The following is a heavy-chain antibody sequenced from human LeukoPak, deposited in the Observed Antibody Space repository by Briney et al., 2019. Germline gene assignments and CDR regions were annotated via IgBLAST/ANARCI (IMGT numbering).Heavy chain of an antibody. J-gene: IGHJ3*02. CDR3: ARDHNGGQLGGAFDI. CDR2: ISGRGANT. Sequence: GGSLRLSCATSGFTFSSYAMSWVRQAPGKGLEWVSSISGRGANTHYADSVKGRFTISGDYSKNTLNLQMNSLRAEDTAVYYCARDHNGGQLGGAFDIWGQGTMVTVSS. V-gene: IGHV3-23*01. CDR1: GFTFSSYA. D-gene: IGHD6-6*01.